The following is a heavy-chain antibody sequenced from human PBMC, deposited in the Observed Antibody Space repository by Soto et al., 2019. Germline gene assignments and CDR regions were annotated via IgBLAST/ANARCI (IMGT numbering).Heavy chain of an antibody. J-gene: IGHJ6*02. V-gene: IGHV4-34*01. CDR1: GGSFSGYY. D-gene: IGHD6-6*01. CDR2: INHSGST. Sequence: SETLSLTCAVYGGSFSGYYWSWIRQPPGKGLEWIGEINHSGSTSYNPSLKSRVTISVDTSKNQFSLKLSSVTAADTAVYYCAGGFCSSFPNHYYYYGMDVWGQGTTVTVSS. CDR3: AGGFCSSFPNHYYYYGMDV.